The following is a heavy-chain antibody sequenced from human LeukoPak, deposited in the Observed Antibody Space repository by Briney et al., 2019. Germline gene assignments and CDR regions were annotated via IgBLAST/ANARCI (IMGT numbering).Heavy chain of an antibody. J-gene: IGHJ3*02. V-gene: IGHV3-21*01. D-gene: IGHD3-22*01. CDR1: GFTFSSYS. Sequence: PGGSLRLSCAASGFTFSSYSMNWVRQAPGKGLEWVSSISSSSSYIYYADSVKGRFTISRDNAKNSLYLQMNSLRAEDTAVYYCAKDRRRITMIVVVTNDAFDIWGQGTMVTVSS. CDR3: AKDRRRITMIVVVTNDAFDI. CDR2: ISSSSSYI.